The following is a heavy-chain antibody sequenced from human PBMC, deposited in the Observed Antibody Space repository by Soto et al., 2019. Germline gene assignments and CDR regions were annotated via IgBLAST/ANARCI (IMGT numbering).Heavy chain of an antibody. D-gene: IGHD2-2*01. Sequence: QVQLVQSGAEVKKPGSSVKVSCKASGGTFSSYAISWVRQAPGQGLEWMGGIIPIFGTANYAQKFQGRVTIHAGESTSTDYMERSSLRYEDTAVYYCAAARTRYCSSTSCYGRGMDVWGQGTPVTVSS. CDR3: AAARTRYCSSTSCYGRGMDV. CDR2: IIPIFGTA. V-gene: IGHV1-69*01. J-gene: IGHJ6*02. CDR1: GGTFSSYA.